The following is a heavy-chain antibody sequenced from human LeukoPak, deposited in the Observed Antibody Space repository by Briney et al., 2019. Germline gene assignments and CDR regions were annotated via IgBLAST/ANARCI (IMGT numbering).Heavy chain of an antibody. CDR1: GYTFTSYG. CDR3: SRGAAMVTEFDY. Sequence: GASVKVSCTASGYTFTSYGISWVRQAPGQGLEWMGWISAYNGNTNYAQKLQGRVTITTDTSTITAYMGRRSLTSDARALYDVSRGAAMVTEFDYWGQGTLVTVSS. CDR2: ISAYNGNT. V-gene: IGHV1-18*01. D-gene: IGHD5-18*01. J-gene: IGHJ4*02.